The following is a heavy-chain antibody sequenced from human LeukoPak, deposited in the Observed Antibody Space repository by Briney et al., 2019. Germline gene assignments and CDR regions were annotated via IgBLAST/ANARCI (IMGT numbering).Heavy chain of an antibody. D-gene: IGHD4-23*01. V-gene: IGHV4-59*01. CDR1: GGSISSYY. CDR2: IYYSGST. J-gene: IGHJ3*02. Sequence: SETLSLTCTVSGGSISSYYWSWIRQPPGKGLEWIGYIYYSGSTNYNPSLKSRVTISVDTSKNQFSLKLSSVTAADTAVYYCARDDRVTTVGPDAFDIWGQGTMVTVSS. CDR3: ARDDRVTTVGPDAFDI.